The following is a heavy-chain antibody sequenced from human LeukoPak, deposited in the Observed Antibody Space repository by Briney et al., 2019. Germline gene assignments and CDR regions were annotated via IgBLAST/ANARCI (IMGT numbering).Heavy chain of an antibody. J-gene: IGHJ4*02. D-gene: IGHD2-2*01. Sequence: GGSLRLSCAAPGFTFSSYAMSWVRQAPGKGLEWVSAISGSGGSTYYADSVKGRFTISRDNSKNTLYLQMNSLRAEDTAVYYCANTIVVVPAANLSWGQGTLVTVSS. CDR1: GFTFSSYA. CDR2: ISGSGGST. CDR3: ANTIVVVPAANLS. V-gene: IGHV3-23*01.